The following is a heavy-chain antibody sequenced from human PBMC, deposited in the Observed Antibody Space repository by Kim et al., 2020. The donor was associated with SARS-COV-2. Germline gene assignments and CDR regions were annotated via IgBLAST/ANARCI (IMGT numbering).Heavy chain of an antibody. J-gene: IGHJ4*02. D-gene: IGHD3-3*01. V-gene: IGHV3-23*01. CDR2: ISGSGDTT. Sequence: GGSLRLSCAASGFTFSSYAMSWVRQAPGKGLEWVSSISGSGDTTYYSDSVKGRFTISRGNSKNTLYLQMNSLRAEDTAVYYCASQPYDFWTGYPVFDYWGQGTLVTVSS. CDR1: GFTFSSYA. CDR3: ASQPYDFWTGYPVFDY.